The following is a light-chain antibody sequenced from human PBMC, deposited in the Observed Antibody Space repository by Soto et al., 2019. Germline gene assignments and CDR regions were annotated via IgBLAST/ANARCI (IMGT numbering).Light chain of an antibody. CDR1: QSISSY. CDR2: TAS. V-gene: IGKV1-39*01. Sequence: DIQMTQSPSSLSASVGDRVTITCRASQSISSYLNWYQQKPGKAPKLLIYTASSLQSGVPSRFSGSGSGTDFTLTISSLQPEDFATYYCQQSYREITFGQGTRLEIK. CDR3: QQSYREIT. J-gene: IGKJ5*01.